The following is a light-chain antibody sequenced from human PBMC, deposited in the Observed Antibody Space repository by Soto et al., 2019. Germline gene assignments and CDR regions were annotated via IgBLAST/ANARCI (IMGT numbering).Light chain of an antibody. J-gene: IGKJ4*01. V-gene: IGKV3D-20*02. Sequence: EIVLTQSPATLSLSPGERATLSCGASQSVSSSYLAWYQQKPGLAPRLLIYDASSRATGIPDRFSGSVSGTDFTLTISSLEPEDFAVYYCQQRSDWPLTFGGGTKVDI. CDR1: QSVSSSY. CDR3: QQRSDWPLT. CDR2: DAS.